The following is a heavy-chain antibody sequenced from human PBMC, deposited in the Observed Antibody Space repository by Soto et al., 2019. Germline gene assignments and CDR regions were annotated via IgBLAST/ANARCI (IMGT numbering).Heavy chain of an antibody. D-gene: IGHD3-3*01. Sequence: QITLNESGPAPVKPRQTLTLTCTFSGFSLTTSGVGVGWIRQSPGRAPEWLALLYWDDDKRYSPSLKSRLTITKDASKNQVVLTMADLDPADTATYYCAHRVLRTVFGVDTTTAIYFDFWGQGTPVAVSS. CDR2: LYWDDDK. J-gene: IGHJ4*02. V-gene: IGHV2-5*02. CDR3: AHRVLRTVFGVDTTTAIYFDF. CDR1: GFSLTTSGVG.